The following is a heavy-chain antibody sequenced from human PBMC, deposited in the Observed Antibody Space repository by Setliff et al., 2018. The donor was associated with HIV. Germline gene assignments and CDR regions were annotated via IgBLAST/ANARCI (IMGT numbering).Heavy chain of an antibody. CDR2: VNHSGST. J-gene: IGHJ5*02. Sequence: PSETLSLTCAVYGGSFSGHYWSWIRQPPGKGLEWIGEVNHSGSTNYNPSLKSRVTISVDTSKNQFSLKLSSVTAADTAVYYRAGSIVVVTAAPLTWGQGTLVTVSS. CDR1: GGSFSGHY. D-gene: IGHD2-21*02. CDR3: AGSIVVVTAAPLT. V-gene: IGHV4-34*01.